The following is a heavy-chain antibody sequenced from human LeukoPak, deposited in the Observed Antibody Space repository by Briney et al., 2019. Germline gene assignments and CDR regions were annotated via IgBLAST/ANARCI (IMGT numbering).Heavy chain of an antibody. D-gene: IGHD4-17*01. J-gene: IGHJ6*02. V-gene: IGHV1-58*01. CDR1: GFTFTSSA. CDR3: AAGIEKDYVGYYYYYYGMDV. CDR2: IVVGSGNT. Sequence: SVKVSCKASGFTFTSSAVQWVRQARGQRLEWIGWIVVGSGNTNYAQKFQERVTITRDMSTSTAYMELSSLRSEDTAVYYCAAGIEKDYVGYYYYYYGMDVWGQGTRVTVSS.